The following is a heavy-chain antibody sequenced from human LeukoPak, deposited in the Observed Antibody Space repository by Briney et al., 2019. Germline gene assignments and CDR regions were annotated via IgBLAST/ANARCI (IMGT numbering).Heavy chain of an antibody. J-gene: IGHJ4*02. D-gene: IGHD4-17*01. CDR1: GGSISSGGYY. Sequence: SETLSLTCAVSGGSISSGGYYWSWIRQHPGKGLEWIGYIYYSGSTYYNPSLKSRVTISVDTSKNQFSLKLSSVTAADTAVYYCARFDYGLPGRYYWGQGTLVTVSS. V-gene: IGHV4-31*11. CDR2: IYYSGST. CDR3: ARFDYGLPGRYY.